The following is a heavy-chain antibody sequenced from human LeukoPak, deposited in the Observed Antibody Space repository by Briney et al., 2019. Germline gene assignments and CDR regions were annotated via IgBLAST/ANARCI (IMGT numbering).Heavy chain of an antibody. D-gene: IGHD3-10*01. Sequence: GESLNTSGKGSGYSFTSYWIAWARQMPGKGLEWMGIIYPGDSDTRYSPSFQAQVTISADKSISTAYLQWSSLKASDIAMYYCARGQTGVLWFGELPANWFDPWGQGTLVTVSS. CDR1: GYSFTSYW. CDR2: IYPGDSDT. J-gene: IGHJ5*02. CDR3: ARGQTGVLWFGELPANWFDP. V-gene: IGHV5-51*01.